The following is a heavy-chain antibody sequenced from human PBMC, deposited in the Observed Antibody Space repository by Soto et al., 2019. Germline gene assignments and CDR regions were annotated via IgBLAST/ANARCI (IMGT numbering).Heavy chain of an antibody. CDR1: GYTFTSYG. V-gene: IGHV1-18*01. J-gene: IGHJ4*02. Sequence: ASVKVSCKASGYTFTSYGISWVRQAPGQGLEWMGWISAYNGNTNYAQKLQGRVTMTTDTSTSTAYMELRSLRSDDTAVYYCARDLPGRWVAGSGIFDYWGQGTLVTVSS. D-gene: IGHD6-19*01. CDR2: ISAYNGNT. CDR3: ARDLPGRWVAGSGIFDY.